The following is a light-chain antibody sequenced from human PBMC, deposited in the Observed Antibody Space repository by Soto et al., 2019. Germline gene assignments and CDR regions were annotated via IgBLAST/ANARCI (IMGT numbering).Light chain of an antibody. V-gene: IGKV3-11*01. CDR1: QSLSSY. CDR3: QQRFNWPPMYT. J-gene: IGKJ2*01. CDR2: DGF. Sequence: DIMLTQSPATLSLSPGERATLSCRASQSLSSYFAWYQQKPGQAPRLLIYDGFKRATGIPVRFSVIESGTDFTLTISSLEPEDFAVYYCQQRFNWPPMYTFGQGTKLEIK.